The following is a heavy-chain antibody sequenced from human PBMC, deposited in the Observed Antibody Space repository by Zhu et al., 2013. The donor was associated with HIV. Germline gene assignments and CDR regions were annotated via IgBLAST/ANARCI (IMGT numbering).Heavy chain of an antibody. CDR2: MNPNSGNT. CDR1: GYTFTSYD. D-gene: IGHD4-17*01. CDR3: ARIPDLRWTTPSVRYPNLLTSFYYG. V-gene: IGHV1-8*01. J-gene: IGHJ6*01. Sequence: QVQLVQSGAEVKKPGASVKVSCKASGYTFTSYDINWVRQATGQGLEWMGWMNPNSGNTGYAQKFQGRVTITADKSTSTAYMELSSLRSEDTAVYYCARIPDLRWTTPSVRYPNLLTSFYYG.